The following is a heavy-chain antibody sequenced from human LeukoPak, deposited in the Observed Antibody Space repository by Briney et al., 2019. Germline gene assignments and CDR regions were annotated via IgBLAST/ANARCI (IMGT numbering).Heavy chain of an antibody. Sequence: KPSETLSLTCIVSGASISSSSSYWAWIRQPPGKGLEWMGSMFSRGSTYYNPSLKSRVTISVDTSKNHFSLRLGSVTAADTAVYYCARHEEGDTSSYSAFHIWGQGTMVNVSS. J-gene: IGHJ3*02. V-gene: IGHV4-39*01. CDR1: GASISSSSSY. CDR3: ARHEEGDTSSYSAFHI. D-gene: IGHD3-22*01. CDR2: MFSRGST.